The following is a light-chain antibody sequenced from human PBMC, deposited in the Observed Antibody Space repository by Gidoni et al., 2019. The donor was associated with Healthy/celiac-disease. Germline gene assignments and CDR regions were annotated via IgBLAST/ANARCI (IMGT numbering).Light chain of an antibody. Sequence: FQLPQSPSSLAASVAARVTITCRASQSISSYLHWYQQNPGKVPKLLIYAASSLQSGVPSRFSGSGSGTDFTLTISSLQPEDVATYYCQKSYSTPLTFGGGTKVEIK. CDR1: QSISSY. CDR3: QKSYSTPLT. V-gene: IGKV1-39*01. CDR2: AAS. J-gene: IGKJ4*01.